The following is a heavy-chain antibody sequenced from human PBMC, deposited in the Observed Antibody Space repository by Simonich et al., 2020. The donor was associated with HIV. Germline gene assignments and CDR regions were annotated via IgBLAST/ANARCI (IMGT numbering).Heavy chain of an antibody. D-gene: IGHD3-3*01. Sequence: QVQLQQWGAGLLKPSETLSLTCAVYGGSFSGYYWSWIRQPPGKGLDWIGEINHSGITNYKSSLNSRAPISVDKAKNQFSLKLSSVTAADTAIYYCARRDRELILYFDYWGQGNLVTVSS. CDR1: GGSFSGYY. CDR2: INHSGIT. J-gene: IGHJ4*02. CDR3: ARRDRELILYFDY. V-gene: IGHV4-34*01.